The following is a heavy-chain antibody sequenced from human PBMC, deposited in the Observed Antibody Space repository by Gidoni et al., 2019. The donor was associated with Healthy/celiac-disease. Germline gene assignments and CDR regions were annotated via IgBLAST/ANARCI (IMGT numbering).Heavy chain of an antibody. CDR3: ARDPTGDDLIHSYYFDY. CDR1: GFTSSTYS. D-gene: IGHD7-27*01. V-gene: IGHV3-48*01. CDR2: ISSSSSTI. J-gene: IGHJ4*02. Sequence: EVQLVESGGGLVQPGGSLRLSCAPSGFTSSTYSMNWVRQDPGKGLEWVSYISSSSSTIYYADSVKGRFTISRDNAKNSLYLQMNSLRAEDTAVYYCARDPTGDDLIHSYYFDYWGQGTLVTVSS.